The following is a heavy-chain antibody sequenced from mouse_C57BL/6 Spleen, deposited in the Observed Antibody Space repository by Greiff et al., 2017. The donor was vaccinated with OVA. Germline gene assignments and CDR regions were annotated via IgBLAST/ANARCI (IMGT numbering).Heavy chain of an antibody. CDR2: ISSGGDYI. D-gene: IGHD2-2*01. V-gene: IGHV5-9-1*02. J-gene: IGHJ2*01. Sequence: EVKVVESGEGLVKPGGSLKLSCAASGFTFSSYAMSWVRQTPEKRLEWVAYISSGGDYIYYADTVKGRFTISRDNARNTLYLQMSSLKSEDTAMYYCTREGGYTLFDYWGQGTTLTVSS. CDR1: GFTFSSYA. CDR3: TREGGYTLFDY.